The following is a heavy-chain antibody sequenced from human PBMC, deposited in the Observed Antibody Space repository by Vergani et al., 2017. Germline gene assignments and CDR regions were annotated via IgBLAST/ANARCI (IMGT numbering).Heavy chain of an antibody. CDR2: ISGNNDDV. J-gene: IGHJ3*02. CDR1: GFTFSHYS. Sequence: EVQMVESGGGLVKPGGSLILSCVASGFTFSHYSMNWVRQAPGKGLEWVSSISGNNDDVYYADSVKGRFTISRDNAKNSLYLDMSSLRAEDTAVYYCARDGHYSDLSGYYIGGGFDMWGQGTMVTVSS. CDR3: ARDGHYSDLSGYYIGGGFDM. D-gene: IGHD3-9*01. V-gene: IGHV3-21*01.